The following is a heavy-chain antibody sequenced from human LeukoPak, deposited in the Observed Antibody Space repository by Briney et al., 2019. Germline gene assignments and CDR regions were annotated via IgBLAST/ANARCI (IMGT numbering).Heavy chain of an antibody. CDR1: GFTFTSYW. Sequence: PGGSLRLSSAASGFTFTSYWMHWVGQAPGQGLVWVSRINTDVSSTSYADSVKGRFTISRDNAKNTLYLQMNSLRAEDTAVYYCARVGTVTTLGYFDLWGRGTLVTVSS. D-gene: IGHD4-11*01. CDR2: INTDVSST. V-gene: IGHV3-74*01. CDR3: ARVGTVTTLGYFDL. J-gene: IGHJ2*01.